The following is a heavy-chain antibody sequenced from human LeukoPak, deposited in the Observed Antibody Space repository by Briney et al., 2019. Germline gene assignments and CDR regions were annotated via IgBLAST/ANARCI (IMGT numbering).Heavy chain of an antibody. D-gene: IGHD4-17*01. Sequence: SETLSLTCTVSGGSISSYYWSWIRQPPGKGLEWIGYIYYSGSTNYNPSLKSRVTISVDTSKNQFSLKLSSVTAADTAVYYCARDHDYGRYSDLWGRGTLVTVSS. V-gene: IGHV4-59*01. CDR2: IYYSGST. CDR3: ARDHDYGRYSDL. CDR1: GGSISSYY. J-gene: IGHJ2*01.